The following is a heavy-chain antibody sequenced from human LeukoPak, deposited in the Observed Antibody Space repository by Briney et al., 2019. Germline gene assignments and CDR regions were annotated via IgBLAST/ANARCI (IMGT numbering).Heavy chain of an antibody. D-gene: IGHD5-18*01. Sequence: SVKVSCKASGGTFSSYAISWVRQAPGQGLEWMGGIIPIFSSPNYAQKFQGRVTMTEDTSTDTAYMELSSLRSEDTAVYYCATEPALWLFDYWGQGTLVTVSS. CDR1: GGTFSSYA. J-gene: IGHJ4*02. CDR3: ATEPALWLFDY. CDR2: IIPIFSSP. V-gene: IGHV1-69*06.